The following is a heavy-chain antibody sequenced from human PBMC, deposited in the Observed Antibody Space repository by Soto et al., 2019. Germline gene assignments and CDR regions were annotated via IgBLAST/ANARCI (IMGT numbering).Heavy chain of an antibody. J-gene: IGHJ6*03. Sequence: EVQLVESGGGLVQPGGSLRLSCAASGFTVSSNCMSWVRQAPGKGLEWVSVIYSGGSTYYADSVKGRFTISRDNSKNTLYPQMNSLRAADTAVYYCARPQYSSRWYAGGYYYYYMDVWGKGTTVTVCS. CDR3: ARPQYSSRWYAGGYYYYYMDV. CDR2: IYSGGST. D-gene: IGHD6-13*01. V-gene: IGHV3-66*04. CDR1: GFTVSSNC.